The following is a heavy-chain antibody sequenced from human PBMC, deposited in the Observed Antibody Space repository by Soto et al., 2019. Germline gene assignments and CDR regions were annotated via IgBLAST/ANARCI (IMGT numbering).Heavy chain of an antibody. CDR2: IIPIFGTV. J-gene: IGHJ6*02. D-gene: IGHD2-15*01. CDR1: GGTFSSYA. V-gene: IGHV1-69*01. Sequence: QVQLVQSGAEVKKPGSSVKVSCKASGGTFSSYAISWVRQAPGQGLEWMGGIIPIFGTVNYAQKLQGRVTITADESTSTAYMELSSLRSEDTAVYYCAKGYHCSGGSCYSLGMDVWGQGTTVTVSS. CDR3: AKGYHCSGGSCYSLGMDV.